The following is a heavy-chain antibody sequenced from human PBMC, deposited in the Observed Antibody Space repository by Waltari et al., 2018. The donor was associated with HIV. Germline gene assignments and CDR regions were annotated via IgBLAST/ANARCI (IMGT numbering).Heavy chain of an antibody. V-gene: IGHV1-18*04. D-gene: IGHD2-2*02. J-gene: IGHJ6*02. CDR1: GYTLNNYG. Sequence: QVQLMQSGPEVKKPGASVKVSCTASGYTLNNYGISWVRQAPGQGIEWMGWISAYNGNTKYARKFQGRVTMTTDTSTRTSYMELRSLSSDDTAVYYCARRSCNSSSCFTYFYYFAMDVWGQGTTVTVSS. CDR2: ISAYNGNT. CDR3: ARRSCNSSSCFTYFYYFAMDV.